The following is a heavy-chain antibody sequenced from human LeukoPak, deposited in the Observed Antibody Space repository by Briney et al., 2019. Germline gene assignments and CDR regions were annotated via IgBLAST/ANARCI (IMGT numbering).Heavy chain of an antibody. CDR2: IYYSGST. D-gene: IGHD5-12*01. CDR3: ARGPWRYSGYDSVDRYHWFDP. V-gene: IGHV4-39*07. J-gene: IGHJ5*02. Sequence: SETLSLTCTVSGGSISSSSYYWGWIRQPPGKGLEWIGSIYYSGSTYYNPSLKSRVTISVDTSKNQFSLKLSSVTAADTAVYYCARGPWRYSGYDSVDRYHWFDPWGQGTLVTVSS. CDR1: GGSISSSSYY.